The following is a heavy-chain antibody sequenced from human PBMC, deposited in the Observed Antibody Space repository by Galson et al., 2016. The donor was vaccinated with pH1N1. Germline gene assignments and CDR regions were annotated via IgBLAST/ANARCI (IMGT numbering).Heavy chain of an antibody. CDR2: IYLGGSLI. D-gene: IGHD4-17*01. J-gene: IGHJ3*01. CDR1: GYRFSSSW. V-gene: IGHV5-51*01. CDR3: ARQNDYGDYRGDAFDF. Sequence: QSGAEVKKPGESLKISCKGSGYRFSSSWIGWVRQMPGKGLEWMGIIYLGGSLIRYRPSFQGQVTISADKSVNIVYLEWGSLKASDTAMYYCARQNDYGDYRGDAFDFWGQGTVVTVSS.